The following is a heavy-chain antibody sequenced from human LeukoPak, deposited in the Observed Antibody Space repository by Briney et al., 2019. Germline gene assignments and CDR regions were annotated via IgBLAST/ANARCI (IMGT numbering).Heavy chain of an antibody. V-gene: IGHV4-34*01. CDR1: GGSFSGYY. Sequence: SETLSLTCAVYGGSFSGYYWSWIRQPPGKGLEWIGEMNHSGSTNYNPSLKSRVTISVDTSKNQFSLKLSSVTAADTAVYYCARDRSDLWLQNDAFDIWGQGTMVTVSS. CDR2: MNHSGST. J-gene: IGHJ3*02. D-gene: IGHD5-24*01. CDR3: ARDRSDLWLQNDAFDI.